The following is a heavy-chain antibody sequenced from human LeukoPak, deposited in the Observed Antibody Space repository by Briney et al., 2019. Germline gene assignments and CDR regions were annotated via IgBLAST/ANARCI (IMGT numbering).Heavy chain of an antibody. CDR2: IYYSGST. J-gene: IGHJ3*02. CDR1: GGPISSYY. V-gene: IGHV4-59*01. D-gene: IGHD5/OR15-5a*01. CDR3: ATSTWNDVFDI. Sequence: SETLSLTCTVSGGPISSYYWSWIRQSPGRGLEWIGYIYYSGSTNYNPSLKSRVTISVDTSKNQFSLKVSSVTAADTAVYYCATSTWNDVFDIWGQGTMVTVSS.